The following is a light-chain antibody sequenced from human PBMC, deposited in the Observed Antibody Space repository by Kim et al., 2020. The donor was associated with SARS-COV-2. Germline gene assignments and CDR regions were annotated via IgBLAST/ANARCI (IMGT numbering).Light chain of an antibody. CDR3: QAWASSTVV. J-gene: IGLJ2*01. CDR2: QDS. CDR1: KLGDKY. V-gene: IGLV3-1*01. Sequence: SYELTQPPSVSVSPGQTASITCSGAKLGDKYACWYQQKPGQSPVLVIYQDSKRPSGIPERFSGSNSGNTATLTISGTQAMDEADYYCQAWASSTVV.